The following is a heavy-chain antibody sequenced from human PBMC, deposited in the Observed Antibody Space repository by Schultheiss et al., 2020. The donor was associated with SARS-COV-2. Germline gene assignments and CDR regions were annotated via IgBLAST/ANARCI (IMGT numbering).Heavy chain of an antibody. J-gene: IGHJ4*02. V-gene: IGHV3-30*07. CDR3: ARGPQGSVGDSYGYVDY. CDR1: GFTFSSYA. Sequence: GESLKISCTASGFTFSSYAMHWVRQAPGKGLEWVAVISYDGSNKYYADSVKGRFTISRDNAKNSLYLQMNSLRAEDTAVYYCARGPQGSVGDSYGYVDYWGQGILVTVSS. CDR2: ISYDGSNK. D-gene: IGHD5-18*01.